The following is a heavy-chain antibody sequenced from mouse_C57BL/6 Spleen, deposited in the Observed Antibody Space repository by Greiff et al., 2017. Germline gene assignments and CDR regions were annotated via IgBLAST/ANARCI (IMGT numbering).Heavy chain of an antibody. J-gene: IGHJ3*01. CDR2: INYDGSST. V-gene: IGHV5-16*01. Sequence: EVKLVESEGGLVQPGSSMKLSCTASGFTFSDYYMAWVRQVPEKGLEWVANINYDGSSTYYLDSLKSRFIISRDNAKNILYLQMSSLKSEDTATYYCARVYYYGSSYSWFAYWGQGTLVTVSA. CDR1: GFTFSDYY. CDR3: ARVYYYGSSYSWFAY. D-gene: IGHD1-1*01.